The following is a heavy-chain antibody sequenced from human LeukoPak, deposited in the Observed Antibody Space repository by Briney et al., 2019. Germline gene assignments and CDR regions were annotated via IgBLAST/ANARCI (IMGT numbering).Heavy chain of an antibody. J-gene: IGHJ4*02. CDR1: GFTFSSYN. CDR3: AKAYIVGAKAGFDY. V-gene: IGHV3-48*04. CDR2: ISDSSTTI. Sequence: GSLRLSCAASGFTFSSYNMNWVRQAPGKGLEWVSYISDSSTTIYYADSVKGRFTISRDNAKNTLYLQMNSLRAEDTAVYYCAKAYIVGAKAGFDYWGQGTLVTVSS. D-gene: IGHD1-26*01.